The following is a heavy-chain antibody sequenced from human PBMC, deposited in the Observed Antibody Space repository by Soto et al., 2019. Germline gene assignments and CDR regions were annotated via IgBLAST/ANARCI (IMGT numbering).Heavy chain of an antibody. D-gene: IGHD6-19*01. CDR3: AKDPVIAVAEENDAFDI. CDR2: ISGSGGST. J-gene: IGHJ3*02. CDR1: GFTFSSYA. V-gene: IGHV3-23*01. Sequence: GGSLRLSCAASGFTFSSYAMSWVRQAPGKGLEWVSAISGSGGSTYYADSVKGRFTISRDNSKNTLNLQMNSLRAEDTAVYYCAKDPVIAVAEENDAFDIWGQGTMVTVSS.